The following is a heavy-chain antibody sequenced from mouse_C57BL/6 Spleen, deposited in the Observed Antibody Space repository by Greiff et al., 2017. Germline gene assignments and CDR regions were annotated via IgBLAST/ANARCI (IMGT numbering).Heavy chain of an antibody. CDR1: GYTFTSYW. D-gene: IGHD1-1*01. CDR3: ARHYDGSSYGYFDG. CDR2: IYPGSGST. Sequence: QVQLQQPGAELVKPGASVKMSCKASGYTFTSYWITWVKQRPGQGLEWIGDIYPGSGSTNYNEKFKSKATLTVDTSSSTAYMQLSSLTSEDSAVYYGARHYDGSSYGYFDGWGTGTTVTVSA. V-gene: IGHV1-55*01. J-gene: IGHJ1*03.